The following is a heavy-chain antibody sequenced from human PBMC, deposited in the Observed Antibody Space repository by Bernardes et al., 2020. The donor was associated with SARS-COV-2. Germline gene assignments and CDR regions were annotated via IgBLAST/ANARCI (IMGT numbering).Heavy chain of an antibody. V-gene: IGHV3-64*01. CDR2: LSTNGGST. Sequence: GSLSLSCAASGFILSDYSMHWVRPAPGKGLEFVSSLSTNGGSTYYANSVKGRFTISRDDSKNTLYLQMGSLRTEDTALYYCARDLYGGNAIPAFWGQGTLVTVSS. D-gene: IGHD4-17*01. CDR3: ARDLYGGNAIPAF. J-gene: IGHJ4*02. CDR1: GFILSDYS.